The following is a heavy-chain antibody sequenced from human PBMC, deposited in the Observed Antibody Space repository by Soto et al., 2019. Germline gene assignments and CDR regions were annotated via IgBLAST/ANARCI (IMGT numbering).Heavy chain of an antibody. CDR3: AKPNLYCSSTSCYDY. J-gene: IGHJ4*02. CDR2: ISGSGGST. D-gene: IGHD2-2*01. V-gene: IGHV3-23*01. CDR1: GLTFSNYA. Sequence: VGSLRLSCAASGLTFSNYAMSWVRQAPGKGLEWVSVISGSGGSTYYADSVKGRFTISRDNSKNTLSLQMNSLTAEDTAVYYCAKPNLYCSSTSCYDYWGQGILVTVSS.